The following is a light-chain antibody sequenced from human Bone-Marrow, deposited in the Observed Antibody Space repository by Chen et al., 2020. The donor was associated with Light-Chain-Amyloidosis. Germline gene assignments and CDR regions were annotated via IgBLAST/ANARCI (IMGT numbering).Light chain of an antibody. V-gene: IGLV5-45*02. CDR1: RGINVATSR. CDR3: MIWHSSAWV. CDR2: YTSDSDK. J-gene: IGLJ3*02. Sequence: QAVLTQPSSIRPSPGESASLTGPLDRGINVATSRIYCYQQRPESPPLFLLRYTSDSDKDQGSGVPIRFAGSKDASANAGVVFISGIQSEDEADYYCMIWHSSAWVFGGGTKLTVL.